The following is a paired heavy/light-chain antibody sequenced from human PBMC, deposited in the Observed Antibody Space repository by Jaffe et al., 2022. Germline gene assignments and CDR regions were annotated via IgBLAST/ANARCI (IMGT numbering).Light chain of an antibody. CDR3: QQLNGYPRFT. Sequence: DIQLTQSPSFLSASVGDRVTITCRASQGISSYLAWYQQKPGKAPELLIYAASTLQSGVPSRFSGSGSGTEFTLTISSLQPEDFATYYCQQLNGYPRFTFGPGTKVHIK. J-gene: IGKJ3*01. CDR2: AAS. CDR1: QGISSY. V-gene: IGKV1-9*01.
Heavy chain of an antibody. V-gene: IGHV3-49*03. CDR3: GRGVYNSNMYYSDS. D-gene: IGHD1-1*01. CDR2: IKSKIYGETI. Sequence: EVQLLESGGGLVEPGRSLRLSCTASGFSFGDYAVNWIRLAPGKGLEWISFIKSKIYGETIEYAASVKGRFTISRDDSKSIAYLQMDSLKTEDTAVYYCGRGVYNSNMYYSDSWGQGTLVTVSS. CDR1: GFSFGDYA. J-gene: IGHJ4*02.